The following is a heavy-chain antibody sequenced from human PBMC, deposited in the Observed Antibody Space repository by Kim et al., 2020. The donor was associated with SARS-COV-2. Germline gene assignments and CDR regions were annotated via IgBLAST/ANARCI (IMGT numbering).Heavy chain of an antibody. V-gene: IGHV3-11*01. CDR1: GFTFSDYY. Sequence: GGSLRLSCAASGFTFSDYYMSWIRQAPGKGLEWVSYISSSGSTFYYADSVKGRVTISKDNAKNSLYLQMNSLRAEDTAVYYSARGIMVRGVTRWGSAFDIWGQGTMVTVSS. J-gene: IGHJ3*02. D-gene: IGHD3-10*01. CDR3: ARGIMVRGVTRWGSAFDI. CDR2: ISSSGSTF.